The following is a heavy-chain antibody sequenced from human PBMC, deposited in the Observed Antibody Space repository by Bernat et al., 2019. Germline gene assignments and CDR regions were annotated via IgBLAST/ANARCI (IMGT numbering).Heavy chain of an antibody. Sequence: EVQLVESGGGLVQPGGSLRLSCAASGFTVSSNYMSWVHQAPGKGLEWVSVIYSGGSTYYADSVKGRFTISRDNSKNTLYLQMNSLRAEDTAVYYCARDLGGNSGFDYWGQGTLVTVSS. J-gene: IGHJ4*02. CDR2: IYSGGST. CDR3: ARDLGGNSGFDY. D-gene: IGHD2-21*02. V-gene: IGHV3-66*01. CDR1: GFTVSSNY.